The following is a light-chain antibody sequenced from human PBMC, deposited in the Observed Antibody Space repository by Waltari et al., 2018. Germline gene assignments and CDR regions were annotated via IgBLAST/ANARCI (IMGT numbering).Light chain of an antibody. V-gene: IGKV3-15*01. Sequence: EIVMTQSPATLSVSPGERATLSCRASQSVSRNLAWYQQKPGQAPGLLIYGASTRATGIPARFSGSGSGTEFTLTISSMQAEDFAVYYCQQYNNWPLTFGPGTKVDIK. CDR2: GAS. CDR3: QQYNNWPLT. J-gene: IGKJ3*01. CDR1: QSVSRN.